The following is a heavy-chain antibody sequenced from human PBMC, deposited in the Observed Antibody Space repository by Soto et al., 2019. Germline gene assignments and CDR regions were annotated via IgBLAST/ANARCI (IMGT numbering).Heavy chain of an antibody. Sequence: ASVKVSCKASGYTFTSYYMHWVRQAPGQGLEWMGIINPSGGSTSYAQKFQGRVTITRDTSTSTVYMELSSLRSEDTAVYYCARRNIVVVVAATELVYYYYYMDVWGKGTTVTVSS. CDR3: ARRNIVVVVAATELVYYYYYMDV. CDR1: GYTFTSYY. D-gene: IGHD2-15*01. CDR2: INPSGGST. J-gene: IGHJ6*03. V-gene: IGHV1-46*03.